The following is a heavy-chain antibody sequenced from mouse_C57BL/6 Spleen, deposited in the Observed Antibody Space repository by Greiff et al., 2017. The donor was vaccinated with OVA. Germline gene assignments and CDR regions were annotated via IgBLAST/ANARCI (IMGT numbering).Heavy chain of an antibody. CDR2: ISYDGSN. Sequence: ESGPGLVKPSQSLSLTCSVTGYSITSGYYWNWIRQFPGNKLEWMGYISYDGSNNYNPSLKNRISITRDTSKNQFFLKLNSVTTEDTATYYCARWGDGYYWGQGTTLTVSS. CDR1: GYSITSGYY. J-gene: IGHJ2*01. V-gene: IGHV3-6*01. CDR3: ARWGDGYY. D-gene: IGHD2-3*01.